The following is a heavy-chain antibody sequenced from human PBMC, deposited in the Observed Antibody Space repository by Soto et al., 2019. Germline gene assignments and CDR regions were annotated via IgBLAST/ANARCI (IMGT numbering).Heavy chain of an antibody. J-gene: IGHJ4*02. V-gene: IGHV3-21*01. CDR2: ISSSSSYI. CDR3: ARDPYYDFWSGYYMDD. D-gene: IGHD3-3*01. Sequence: PGGSLRLSCAASGFTFSSYSMNWVRQAPGKGLEWVSSISSSSSYIYYADSVKGRFTISRDNDKNSLYLQMNSLRAEDTAVYYCARDPYYDFWSGYYMDDWGQGNLVTVSS. CDR1: GFTFSSYS.